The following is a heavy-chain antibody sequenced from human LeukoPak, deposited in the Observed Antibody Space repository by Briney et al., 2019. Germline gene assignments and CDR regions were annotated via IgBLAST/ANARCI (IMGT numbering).Heavy chain of an antibody. J-gene: IGHJ4*02. D-gene: IGHD2-15*01. CDR3: ARGGWLGTNYHPIDY. Sequence: GGSLRLSCAASGLTVSNSYMNWVRQAPGKGLEWVSIIYSGSNTHYADSVNDRFTVSRDDSKNTVYLQMDILRAEDTAVYYCARGGWLGTNYHPIDYWGQGTLVTVSS. V-gene: IGHV3-66*01. CDR2: IYSGSNT. CDR1: GLTVSNSY.